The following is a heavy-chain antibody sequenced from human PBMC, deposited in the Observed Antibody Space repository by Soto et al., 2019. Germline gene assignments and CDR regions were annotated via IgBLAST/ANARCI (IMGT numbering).Heavy chain of an antibody. CDR2: ISSSGSTI. Sequence: GGSLRLSCAASGFTFSDYYMSWILQAPGKGLEWVSYISSSGSTIYYADSVKGRFTISRDNAKNSLYLQMNSLRAEDTAVYYCARDTYCSSTSCYAELNWFEPWGQGTLVTVSS. J-gene: IGHJ5*02. D-gene: IGHD2-2*01. CDR1: GFTFSDYY. V-gene: IGHV3-11*01. CDR3: ARDTYCSSTSCYAELNWFEP.